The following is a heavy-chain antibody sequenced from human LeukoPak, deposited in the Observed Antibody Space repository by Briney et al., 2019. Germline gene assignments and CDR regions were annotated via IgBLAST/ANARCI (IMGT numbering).Heavy chain of an antibody. J-gene: IGHJ5*02. CDR3: ARGTPPTVTTFWWFDP. D-gene: IGHD4-17*01. V-gene: IGHV4-34*01. Sequence: SETLSLTCAVYGGSFSGYYWSWIRHPPGKGLEWIGEINHSGSTNYNPSLKSRVTISVDTSKNQFSLKLSSVTAADTAVYYCARGTPPTVTTFWWFDPWGQGTLVTVSS. CDR2: INHSGST. CDR1: GGSFSGYY.